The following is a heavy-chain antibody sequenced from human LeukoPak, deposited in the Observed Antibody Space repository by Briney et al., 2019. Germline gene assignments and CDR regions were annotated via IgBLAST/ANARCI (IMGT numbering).Heavy chain of an antibody. CDR2: INHSGST. CDR1: GGSFSGYY. Sequence: PSETLSLTCAVYGGSFSGYYWSWIRQPPGKGLEWIGEINHSGSTNYNPSLKSRVTISVDTSKNQFSLKLSSVTGADTAVYYCAVDAEPWLGLVLYWGQGTLVTVSS. D-gene: IGHD6-19*01. V-gene: IGHV4-34*01. CDR3: AVDAEPWLGLVLY. J-gene: IGHJ4*02.